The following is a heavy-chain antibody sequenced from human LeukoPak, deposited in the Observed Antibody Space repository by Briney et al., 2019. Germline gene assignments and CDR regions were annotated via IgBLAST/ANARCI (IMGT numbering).Heavy chain of an antibody. CDR1: GYTFTSYD. J-gene: IGHJ4*02. D-gene: IGHD6-19*01. CDR2: MNPNSGNT. Sequence: ASVKVSCKASGYTFTSYDINWVRQATGKGLDGMGWMNPNSGNTGYAQKFQGRVTMTRDTSTSTVYMELSSLRSEDTAVYYCARDQESVAGFSPHFDYWGQGTLVTVSS. V-gene: IGHV1-8*01. CDR3: ARDQESVAGFSPHFDY.